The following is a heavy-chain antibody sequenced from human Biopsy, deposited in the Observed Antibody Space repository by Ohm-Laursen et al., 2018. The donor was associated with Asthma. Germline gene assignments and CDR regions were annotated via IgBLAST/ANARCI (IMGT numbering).Heavy chain of an antibody. Sequence: VSSVKVSCKISGYSLTDLSMHWVRQAPGQGLEWMGGHDHEEGGTVNARRFQGRVTMTEDTSTVTAYMELSSLSSDDTAVYYCASDFPKDYVRYNFQFWGQGTLVTVSS. CDR3: ASDFPKDYVRYNFQF. CDR1: GYSLTDLS. V-gene: IGHV1-24*01. D-gene: IGHD4-17*01. J-gene: IGHJ4*02. CDR2: HDHEEGGT.